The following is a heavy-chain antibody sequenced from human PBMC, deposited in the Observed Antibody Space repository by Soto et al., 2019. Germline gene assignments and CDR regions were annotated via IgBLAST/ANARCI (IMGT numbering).Heavy chain of an antibody. CDR2: ISAYNGNT. D-gene: IGHD3-22*01. CDR1: GYTFTSYG. Sequence: QVQLVQSGAEVKKPGASVKVSCKASGYTFTSYGISWVRQAPGQGLEWMGWISAYNGNTNYAQKLQGRVTMTTDTXTIXADMELRSLRSDDTAVYYCARDRGDYYDSSGYIDYWGQGTLVTVSS. V-gene: IGHV1-18*01. J-gene: IGHJ4*02. CDR3: ARDRGDYYDSSGYIDY.